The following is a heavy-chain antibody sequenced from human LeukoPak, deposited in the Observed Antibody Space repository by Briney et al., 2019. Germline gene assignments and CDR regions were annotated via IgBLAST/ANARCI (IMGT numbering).Heavy chain of an antibody. D-gene: IGHD3-10*01. CDR3: ARDRNSVPRGGIDY. Sequence: VGSLRLSCAASGFTFSNYAMHWVRQAPGKGLGWVADISYDGINKYYADSVKGRFTLSRDNSKNTLYLEMNSLRVEDTAVFYCARDRNSVPRGGIDYWGQGTLVTVSS. CDR2: ISYDGINK. CDR1: GFTFSNYA. J-gene: IGHJ4*02. V-gene: IGHV3-30*03.